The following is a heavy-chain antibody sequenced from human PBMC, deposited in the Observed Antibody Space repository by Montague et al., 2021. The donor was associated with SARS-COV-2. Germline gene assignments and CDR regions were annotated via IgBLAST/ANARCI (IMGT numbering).Heavy chain of an antibody. CDR2: ISYDGSNK. CDR3: ARVASPDLLWFGEVYYQYGMDV. CDR1: GFTLSSYG. D-gene: IGHD3-10*01. Sequence: YLRLSCAASGFTLSSYGMHWVRQAPGKGLEWVAVISYDGSNKYCADSVKGRFTISRDNSKNTLYLQMNSLRAEDTAVYYCARVASPDLLWFGEVYYQYGMDVWGQGTTVTVSS. V-gene: IGHV3-30-3*01. J-gene: IGHJ6*02.